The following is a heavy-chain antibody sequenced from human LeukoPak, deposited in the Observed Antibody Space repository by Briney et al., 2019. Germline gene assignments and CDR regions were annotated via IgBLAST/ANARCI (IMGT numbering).Heavy chain of an antibody. CDR3: AKARIAAAGTGAFDV. CDR1: GFTFRSYA. CDR2: FSATDGSA. V-gene: IGHV3-23*01. D-gene: IGHD6-13*01. J-gene: IGHJ3*01. Sequence: GGSLRLSCAASGFTFRSYATTWVRQAPGKGLEWVSAFSATDGSAQYAESVKGRFTISRDNSKNRLYLQMNSLRAEDTAVYYCAKARIAAAGTGAFDVWGQGTMVTVSS.